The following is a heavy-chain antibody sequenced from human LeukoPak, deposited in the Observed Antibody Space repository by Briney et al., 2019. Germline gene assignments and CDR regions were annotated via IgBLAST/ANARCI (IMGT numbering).Heavy chain of an antibody. CDR2: IHNSGNT. J-gene: IGHJ4*02. Sequence: SETLSLTCTVSGGSISTSNFYWGWIRQPPGKGLEWIGSIHNSGNTYYNPSLKSRVTMSVDTSKNQFSLKLSSVTAADTAVYYCARAVILRFLDPPNYFDYWGQGTLVTVSS. CDR3: ARAVILRFLDPPNYFDY. D-gene: IGHD3-3*01. V-gene: IGHV4-39*07. CDR1: GGSISTSNFY.